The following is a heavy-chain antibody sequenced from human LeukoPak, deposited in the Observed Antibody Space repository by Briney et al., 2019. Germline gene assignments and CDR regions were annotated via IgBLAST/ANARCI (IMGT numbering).Heavy chain of an antibody. J-gene: IGHJ3*02. D-gene: IGHD3-22*01. CDR2: ISYSGST. CDR3: ARIPSSGSYYGAFDI. Sequence: PSETLSLTCTVSGGSMSTYYWSWIRQPPGKGLECIGYISYSGSTNYNPSLKSRVTISVDTSKSQFSLRLSSVTAADTAVYYCARIPSSGSYYGAFDIWGRGTMVTVSS. V-gene: IGHV4-59*01. CDR1: GGSMSTYY.